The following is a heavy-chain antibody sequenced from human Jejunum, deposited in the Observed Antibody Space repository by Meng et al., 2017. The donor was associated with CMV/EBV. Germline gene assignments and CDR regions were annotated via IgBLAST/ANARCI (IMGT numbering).Heavy chain of an antibody. CDR1: YA. CDR2: ISGGGGST. J-gene: IGHJ4*02. CDR3: AKDQAYCRNTSCDSRPFDY. Sequence: YAMDWVRRAPGKRLEWISGISGGGGSTDYADSVKGRFTISRDNSKNTLYLQMNSLRAADTAVYYCAKDQAYCRNTSCDSRPFDYWGQGTLVTVSS. D-gene: IGHD2-2*02. V-gene: IGHV3-23*01.